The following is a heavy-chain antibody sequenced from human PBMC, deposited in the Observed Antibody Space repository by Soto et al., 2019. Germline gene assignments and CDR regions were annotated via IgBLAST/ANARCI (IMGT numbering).Heavy chain of an antibody. CDR1: GGSVSSGNYY. Sequence: QVQLQESGPGLVKPSETLSLTCTVSGGSVSSGNYYWSWIRQPPGKGLEWIGYISYSGNTNYNPSLKSRVTISLDTSKNLFSLKLSSVTAADTAVSYCARDSGGFCSSLSCYVDYWGQGTLVTVSS. V-gene: IGHV4-61*01. J-gene: IGHJ4*02. CDR3: ARDSGGFCSSLSCYVDY. D-gene: IGHD2-2*01. CDR2: ISYSGNT.